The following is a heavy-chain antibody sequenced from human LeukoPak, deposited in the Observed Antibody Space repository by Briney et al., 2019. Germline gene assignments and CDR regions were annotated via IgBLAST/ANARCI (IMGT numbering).Heavy chain of an antibody. J-gene: IGHJ4*02. Sequence: ASVKLSCTASGYTFTSYYMHWVRQAPGQGLEWMGIINPSGGSTTYAQRVQGRVTMTRDTATSKLYMELSRLRPEDTAVYYCARDYVYISSRPYFDCWGQGTLVTVSS. CDR2: INPSGGST. CDR1: GYTFTSYY. CDR3: ARDYVYISSRPYFDC. V-gene: IGHV1-46*01. D-gene: IGHD6-6*01.